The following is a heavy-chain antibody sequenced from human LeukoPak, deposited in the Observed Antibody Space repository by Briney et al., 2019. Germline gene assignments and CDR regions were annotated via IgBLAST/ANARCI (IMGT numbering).Heavy chain of an antibody. Sequence: SVKVSCKASGFTFTSSAMQWVRQAREQRLEWIGWIVVGSGNTNYAQKFQERVTITRDMSTSTAYMELSSLRSEDTAVYYCAARVGATTPSDYWGQGTLVTVSS. CDR1: GFTFTSSA. V-gene: IGHV1-58*02. J-gene: IGHJ4*02. CDR3: AARVGATTPSDY. CDR2: IVVGSGNT. D-gene: IGHD1-26*01.